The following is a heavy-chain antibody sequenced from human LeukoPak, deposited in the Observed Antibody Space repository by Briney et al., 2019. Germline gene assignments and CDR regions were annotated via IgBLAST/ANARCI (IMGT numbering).Heavy chain of an antibody. Sequence: SETLSLTCAVYGGSFSGYYWSWIRQPPGKGLEWIGEINHSGSTNYNPSLKSRVTISVDTSKNQFSLKLSSVTAADTAVYYCARGDPRQYSSSSLGVFDYWGQGTLSPSPQ. CDR1: GGSFSGYY. D-gene: IGHD6-6*01. J-gene: IGHJ4*02. V-gene: IGHV4-34*01. CDR3: ARGDPRQYSSSSLGVFDY. CDR2: INHSGST.